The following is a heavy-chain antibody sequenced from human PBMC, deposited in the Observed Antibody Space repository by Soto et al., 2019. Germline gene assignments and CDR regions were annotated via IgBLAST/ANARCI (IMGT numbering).Heavy chain of an antibody. D-gene: IGHD3-9*01. CDR1: GGSISSGGYY. CDR2: IYYSGST. CDR3: ARVRGKKLRYFDWLPHYFDY. V-gene: IGHV4-31*03. J-gene: IGHJ4*02. Sequence: SETLSLTCTVSGGSISSGGYYWSWIRQHPGKGLEWIGYIYYSGSTYYNPSLKSRVTISVDTSKNQFSLKLSSVTAADTAVYYCARVRGKKLRYFDWLPHYFDYWGQGTLVTVSS.